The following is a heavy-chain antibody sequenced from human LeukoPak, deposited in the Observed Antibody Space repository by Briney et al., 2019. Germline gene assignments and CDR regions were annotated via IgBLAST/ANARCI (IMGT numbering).Heavy chain of an antibody. J-gene: IGHJ4*02. CDR3: AGVVILEQQLPYFDY. CDR2: ISAYNGNT. Sequence: ASVKVSCKASGYTFTSYGISWVRQAPGQGLEWMGWISAYNGNTNYAQKLQGRVTMTTDTSTSTAYMELRSPRSDDTAVYYCAGVVILEQQLPYFDYWGQGTLVTVSS. CDR1: GYTFTSYG. D-gene: IGHD6-13*01. V-gene: IGHV1-18*01.